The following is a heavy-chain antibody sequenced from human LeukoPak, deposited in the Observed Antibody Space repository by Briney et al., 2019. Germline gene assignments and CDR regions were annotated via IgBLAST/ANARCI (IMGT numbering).Heavy chain of an antibody. V-gene: IGHV1-18*01. Sequence: ASVKVSCKASGHTFTSYGISWVRQAPGQGLEWMGWISAYNGNTNYAQKLQGRVTMTTDTSTSTAYMELRSLRSDDTAVYYCARAGQVGTMVRGVANYYYYGMDVWGQGTTVTVSS. CDR1: GHTFTSYG. D-gene: IGHD3-10*01. CDR2: ISAYNGNT. J-gene: IGHJ6*02. CDR3: ARAGQVGTMVRGVANYYYYGMDV.